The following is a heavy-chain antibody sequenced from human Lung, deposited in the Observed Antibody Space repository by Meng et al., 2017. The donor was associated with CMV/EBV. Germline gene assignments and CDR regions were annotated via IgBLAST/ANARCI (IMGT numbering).Heavy chain of an antibody. J-gene: IGHJ4*02. V-gene: IGHV4-4*02. Sequence: GRSQESGPGRVRPSGTLSLNCAVSGGSISSSNWWSWVRQPPGKGLEWIGEIYHSGSTNYNPSLKSRVTISVDKSKNQFSLKLSSVTAADTAVYYCASFPPPGKQWLVTDYWGQGTLVTVSS. CDR1: GGSISSSNW. CDR2: IYHSGST. D-gene: IGHD6-19*01. CDR3: ASFPPPGKQWLVTDY.